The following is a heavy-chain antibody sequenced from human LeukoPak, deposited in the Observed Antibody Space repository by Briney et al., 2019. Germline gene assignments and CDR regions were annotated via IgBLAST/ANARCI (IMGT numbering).Heavy chain of an antibody. CDR2: INPNSGGT. D-gene: IGHD3-10*01. V-gene: IGHV1-2*02. Sequence: ASVKVSRKASGYSFTGYYMHWVRQAPGQGLEWVGWINPNSGGTNYAQKFQGRVTMTRDTSISTAYMELSRLRSDDTAVYYCARDDYYGSGRHWGQGTLVTVSS. J-gene: IGHJ4*02. CDR1: GYSFTGYY. CDR3: ARDDYYGSGRH.